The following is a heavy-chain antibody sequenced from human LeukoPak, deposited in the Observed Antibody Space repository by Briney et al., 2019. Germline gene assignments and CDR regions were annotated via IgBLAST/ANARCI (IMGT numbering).Heavy chain of an antibody. CDR1: GGSISSYY. J-gene: IGHJ4*02. CDR3: ARHMFYYDSSGYYTPGYFDY. D-gene: IGHD3-22*01. V-gene: IGHV4-59*08. Sequence: SETLSLTCTVSGGSISSYYWSWIRQPPGKGLEWIGYIYYSGSTNYNPSLKSRATISVDTSKNQFSLKLSSVTAADTAVYYCARHMFYYDSSGYYTPGYFDYWGQGTPVTVSS. CDR2: IYYSGST.